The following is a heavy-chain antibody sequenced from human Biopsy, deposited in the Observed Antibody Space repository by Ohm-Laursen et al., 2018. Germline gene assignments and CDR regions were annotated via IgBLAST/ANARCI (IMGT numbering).Heavy chain of an antibody. Sequence: SLRLSCAASGFTFSDYYMSWIRQAPGKGLEWVSYITSGGSTTDYADSMKGRFTISRDNAKSSLFLQMNSLRAEDTAVYYCARDVEGFYSYATDVWGQGTTVTVSS. CDR1: GFTFSDYY. D-gene: IGHD5-24*01. CDR2: ITSGGSTT. J-gene: IGHJ6*02. CDR3: ARDVEGFYSYATDV. V-gene: IGHV3-11*01.